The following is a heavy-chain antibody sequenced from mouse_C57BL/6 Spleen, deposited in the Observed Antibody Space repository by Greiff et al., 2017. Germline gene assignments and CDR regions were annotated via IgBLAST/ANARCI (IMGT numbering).Heavy chain of an antibody. V-gene: IGHV5-17*01. CDR1: GFTFSDYG. D-gene: IGHD1-3*01. Sequence: DVMLVESGGGLVKPGGSLKLSCAASGFTFSDYGMHWVRQAPEKGLEWVAYISSGSSTIYYADTVKGRFTISRDNAKNTLFLQMTSLRSEDTAMYYCARDNQSLMDYWGQGTSVTVSS. CDR2: ISSGSSTI. J-gene: IGHJ4*01. CDR3: ARDNQSLMDY.